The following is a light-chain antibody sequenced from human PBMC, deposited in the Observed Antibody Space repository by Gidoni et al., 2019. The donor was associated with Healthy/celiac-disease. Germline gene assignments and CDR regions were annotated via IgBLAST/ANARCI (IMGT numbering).Light chain of an antibody. J-gene: IGLJ2*01. V-gene: IGLV2-14*01. CDR1: SSDVGGYNY. Sequence: QPALTQPASVSGSPGPSITISCTGTSSDVGGYNYVSWYQQHPGKAPKLMIYEVSNRPSGVSNRFSGSKSGNTASLTISGLQAEDEADYYCSSYTSSPVVFGGGTKLTVL. CDR3: SSYTSSPVV. CDR2: EVS.